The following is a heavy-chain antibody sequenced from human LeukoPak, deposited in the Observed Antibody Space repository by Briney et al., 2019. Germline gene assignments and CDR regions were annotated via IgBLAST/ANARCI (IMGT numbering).Heavy chain of an antibody. Sequence: GGSLRLSCAASGFTFSRYTMNWVRQAPGKGLEWVSSISSNSGFKKYADSLKGRFTISRDNAKNSLYLQMNSLRAEDTAVYYCVAVVVTDTFDIWGQGTMVTVSS. CDR2: ISSNSGFK. J-gene: IGHJ3*02. V-gene: IGHV3-21*01. D-gene: IGHD2-21*02. CDR1: GFTFSRYT. CDR3: VAVVVTDTFDI.